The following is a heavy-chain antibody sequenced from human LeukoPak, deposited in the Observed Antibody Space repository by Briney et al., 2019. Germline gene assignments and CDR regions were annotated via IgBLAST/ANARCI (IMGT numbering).Heavy chain of an antibody. CDR2: INAGNGNT. D-gene: IGHD3-10*01. CDR1: GYTFTSYA. J-gene: IGHJ1*01. Sequence: GASVKVSCKASGYTFTSYAMHWVRQAPGQRLEWMGWINAGNGNTKYSQKSQGRVTITRDTSASTAYMELSSLRSEDTAVYYCARDLITMVRGVITAGFFQHWGQGTLSPSPQ. CDR3: ARDLITMVRGVITAGFFQH. V-gene: IGHV1-3*01.